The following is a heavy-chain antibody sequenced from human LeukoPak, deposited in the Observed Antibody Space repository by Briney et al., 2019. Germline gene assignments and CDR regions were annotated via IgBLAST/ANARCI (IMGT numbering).Heavy chain of an antibody. D-gene: IGHD6-13*01. J-gene: IGHJ4*02. CDR2: INPNSGGT. CDR3: ARGPLSSSWPFDY. CDR1: GYTFTGYY. Sequence: ASVKVSCKASGYTFTGYYMHWVRQAPGQGLEWMGWINPNSGGTNYAQKFQGRVTMTRDTSISTAYMELSRLRSDDTAVYYCARGPLSSSWPFDYWGQGTLVTVSS. V-gene: IGHV1-2*02.